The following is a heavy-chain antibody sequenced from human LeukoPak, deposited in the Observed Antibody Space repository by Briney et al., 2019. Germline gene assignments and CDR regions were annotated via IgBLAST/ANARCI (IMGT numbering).Heavy chain of an antibody. V-gene: IGHV1-2*02. CDR3: AKAGSNGYGWGPLNWVDP. CDR2: INPNSGGT. J-gene: IGHJ5*02. Sequence: GASVKVSCKASGYTFTGYYMHWVRQAPGQGPEWMGWINPNSGGTSYAQKFQGRVTMTRDTSTSTAYMELSSLKSDDTAVYYCAKAGSNGYGWGPLNWVDPWGQGTLVTVSS. D-gene: IGHD5-12*01. CDR1: GYTFTGYY.